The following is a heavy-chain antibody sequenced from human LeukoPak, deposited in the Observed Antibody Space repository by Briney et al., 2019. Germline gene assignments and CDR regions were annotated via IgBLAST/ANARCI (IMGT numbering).Heavy chain of an antibody. J-gene: IGHJ4*02. CDR2: IYSGGST. Sequence: PGGSLRLSCAASGFTVSSNYMSWVRQAPGKGLEWVSVIYSGGSTYYADPVKGRFTISRDNSKNTLYLQMNSLRAEDTAVYYCAKDPCSGGSCSSGKFDYWGQGTLVTVSS. D-gene: IGHD2-15*01. V-gene: IGHV3-66*01. CDR1: GFTVSSNY. CDR3: AKDPCSGGSCSSGKFDY.